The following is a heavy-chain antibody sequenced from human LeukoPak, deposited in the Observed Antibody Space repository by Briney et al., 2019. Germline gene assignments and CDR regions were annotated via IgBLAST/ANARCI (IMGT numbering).Heavy chain of an antibody. J-gene: IGHJ5*02. D-gene: IGHD6-19*01. CDR3: ARAGSSGWRNWFDP. V-gene: IGHV1-69*06. CDR2: IIPIFGTA. Sequence: ASVKVSCKASGGTFSSYAISWVRQAPGQGLEWMGGIIPIFGTANYAQKFQGRVTITADKSTSTAYMELSSLRSEDTAVYYCARAGSSGWRNWFDPWGQGTLVTVSS. CDR1: GGTFSSYA.